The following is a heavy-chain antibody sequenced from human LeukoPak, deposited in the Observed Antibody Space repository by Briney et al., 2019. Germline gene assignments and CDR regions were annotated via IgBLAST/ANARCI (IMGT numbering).Heavy chain of an antibody. CDR3: AKDKALTTY. CDR2: LSGSGVNT. Sequence: PGGSLRLSCAASGFNLSNYAMSWVRQAPGKGLEWVSALSGSGVNTYYADSVKGRFTISRDNSKNTVYLQMKSLRAEDTAVYYCAKDKALTTYWGQGTLVTVSS. D-gene: IGHD3-3*01. V-gene: IGHV3-23*01. CDR1: GFNLSNYA. J-gene: IGHJ4*02.